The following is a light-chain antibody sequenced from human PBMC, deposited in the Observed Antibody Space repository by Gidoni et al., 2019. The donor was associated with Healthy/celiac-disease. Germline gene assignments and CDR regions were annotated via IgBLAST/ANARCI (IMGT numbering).Light chain of an antibody. J-gene: IGKJ1*01. Sequence: EIVLSHSPATLSLSPGERATLSCGASQSVSSSYLPWYQQKPGLAPRLLNDDATSRATGIPDRISSSASRKDFTITSSRQEAEDVAVYYCQQYGSSPKTFGQGTKVEIK. V-gene: IGKV3D-20*01. CDR2: DAT. CDR3: QQYGSSPKT. CDR1: QSVSSSY.